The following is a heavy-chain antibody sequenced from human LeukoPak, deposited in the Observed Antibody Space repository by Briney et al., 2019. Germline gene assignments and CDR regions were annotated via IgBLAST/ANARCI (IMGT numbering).Heavy chain of an antibody. CDR3: ARGLPGYSNTWNDH. CDR2: TNRDWSLP. J-gene: IGHJ5*02. D-gene: IGHD6-13*01. V-gene: IGHV3-74*01. Sequence: GGSLRLSCAASGFTFSRYWMHWVRQAPGKGLVWVSRTNRDWSLPSYADSVRGRFTISRDNAKNTLYLQMNSLGVEDTAIYYCARGLPGYSNTWNDHWGQGTPVTVSS. CDR1: GFTFSRYW.